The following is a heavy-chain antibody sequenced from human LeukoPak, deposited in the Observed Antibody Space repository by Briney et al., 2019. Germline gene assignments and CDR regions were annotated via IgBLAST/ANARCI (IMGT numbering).Heavy chain of an antibody. CDR3: ARGSPSTYYYDSGSSYYYYMDV. J-gene: IGHJ6*03. V-gene: IGHV1-2*02. CDR1: GYTFTGYY. Sequence: ASVKVSCKASGYTFTGYYMHWVRQAPGQGLEWMGWINPNSGGTNYAQKFQGRVTMTRDTSISTAYMELSRLRSDDTAVFYCARGSPSTYYYDSGSSYYYYMDVWGKGTTVTVSS. D-gene: IGHD3-10*01. CDR2: INPNSGGT.